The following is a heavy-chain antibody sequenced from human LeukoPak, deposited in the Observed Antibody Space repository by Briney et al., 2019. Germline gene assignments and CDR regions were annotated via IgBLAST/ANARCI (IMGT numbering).Heavy chain of an antibody. V-gene: IGHV3-53*04. J-gene: IGHJ6*02. CDR3: ATAGSSELLWDYAMDV. CDR2: IYAGGST. CDR1: GFTFSSNN. D-gene: IGHD3-10*01. Sequence: GGPWGLSFAPLGFTFSSNNRTWFPRAPGRGLDWVYLIYAGGSTYYADAVKGRFTISRHNSKNTLHLQMNSLRVEDTAVYYCATAGSSELLWDYAMDVWGQGTTVTVSS.